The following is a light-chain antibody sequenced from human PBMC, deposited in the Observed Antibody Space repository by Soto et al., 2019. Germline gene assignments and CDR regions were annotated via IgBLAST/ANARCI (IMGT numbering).Light chain of an antibody. V-gene: IGLV1-40*01. CDR3: QSYDSSLSGYI. Sequence: QSVLTQPPSVSGAPGQRVTISCTGGSSNFGAGYDVHWYQQLPGTAPKLLIYGNSNRPSGVPDRFSGSKSGTSASLAITGLQAEDEADYYCQSYDSSLSGYIFGTGTKVT. CDR2: GNS. CDR1: SSNFGAGYD. J-gene: IGLJ1*01.